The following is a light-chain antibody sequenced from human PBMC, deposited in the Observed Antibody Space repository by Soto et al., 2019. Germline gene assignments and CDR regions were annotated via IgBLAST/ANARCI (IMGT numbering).Light chain of an antibody. CDR1: RSDVGAYNY. J-gene: IGLJ1*01. Sequence: QSVLTQPASVSGSPGQSITISCSGTRSDVGAYNYVSWYQQHPAKAPKLMIYDVSNRPSGVSDRFSGSKSGNTASLTISGLQAEDEADYYCYSYTSSSTYVFGSGTKVTVL. V-gene: IGLV2-14*01. CDR3: YSYTSSSTYV. CDR2: DVS.